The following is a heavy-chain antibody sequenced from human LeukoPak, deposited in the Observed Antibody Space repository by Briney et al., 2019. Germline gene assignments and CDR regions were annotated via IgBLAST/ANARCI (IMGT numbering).Heavy chain of an antibody. D-gene: IGHD3-22*01. CDR1: GFTVSSNY. CDR2: IYSSGSR. J-gene: IGHJ4*02. Sequence: GGSLRLSCAASGFTVSSNYVTWVRQAPGKGLEWVSVIYSSGSRDYAASVKGRFTISRENSKNTLYLQMNTLSAEETAVYYCARDSDYYDSSGYYFLWGQGTLVTVSS. CDR3: ARDSDYYDSSGYYFL. V-gene: IGHV3-66*01.